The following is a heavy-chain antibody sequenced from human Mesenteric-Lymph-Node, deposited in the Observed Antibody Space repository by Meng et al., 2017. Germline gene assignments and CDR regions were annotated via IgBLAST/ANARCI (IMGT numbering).Heavy chain of an antibody. CDR1: VGSFIGHS. CDR3: ARDQGGAGAY. CDR2: ITHRGST. D-gene: IGHD2-15*01. J-gene: IGHJ4*02. V-gene: IGHV4-34*01. Sequence: QVQLQQWVAGQLKPSETLSLTCAVYVGSFIGHSWTWTRQSPGKGLEWIVDITHRGSTNYNPSLKSRVTISVDTSKNQFSLELNYVTAADTAVYYCARDQGGAGAYWGQGTLVTVSS.